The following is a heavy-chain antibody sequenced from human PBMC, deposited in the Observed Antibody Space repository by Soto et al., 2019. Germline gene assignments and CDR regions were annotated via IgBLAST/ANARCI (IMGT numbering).Heavy chain of an antibody. J-gene: IGHJ4*02. CDR2: IWYDGSNN. D-gene: IGHD6-13*01. Sequence: QVQLVESGGGVVQPGRSLRLSCAASGFTFSSYGMHWVRQAPGKGLEWVAVIWYDGSNNYYAYSGKGRFTISRANSKNTLDLQMTSLRAEDTAVYYCARDQLYSSSWSDYWGQGTLVTVSS. CDR1: GFTFSSYG. V-gene: IGHV3-33*01. CDR3: ARDQLYSSSWSDY.